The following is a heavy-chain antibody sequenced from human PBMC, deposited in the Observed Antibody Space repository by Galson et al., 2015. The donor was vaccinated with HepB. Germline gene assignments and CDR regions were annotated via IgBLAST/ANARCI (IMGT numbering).Heavy chain of an antibody. CDR2: INQGGSEK. J-gene: IGHJ4*02. Sequence: SLRLSCAASGFTFSSYWMSWVRQAPGKGLEWVANINQGGSEKDYVDSVKGRFTISRDNAKNSLYLQMNSLRAEDTAVYYCASTTGISMVRGVFDYWGQGTLVTVSS. CDR1: GFTFSSYW. V-gene: IGHV3-7*01. CDR3: ASTTGISMVRGVFDY. D-gene: IGHD3-10*01.